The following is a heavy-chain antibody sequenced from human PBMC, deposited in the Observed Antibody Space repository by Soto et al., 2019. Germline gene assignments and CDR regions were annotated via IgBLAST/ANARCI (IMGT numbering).Heavy chain of an antibody. CDR1: GFTFSSYG. V-gene: IGHV3-30*18. CDR3: AKDRTASYSSRPKGPLDY. Sequence: GGSLRLSCAASGFTFSSYGMHWVRQAPGKGLEWVAVISYDGSNKYYADSVKGRFTISRDNSKNTLYLQMNSLRAEDTAVYYCAKDRTASYSSRPKGPLDYWGQGTLVTVSS. CDR2: ISYDGSNK. D-gene: IGHD6-13*01. J-gene: IGHJ4*02.